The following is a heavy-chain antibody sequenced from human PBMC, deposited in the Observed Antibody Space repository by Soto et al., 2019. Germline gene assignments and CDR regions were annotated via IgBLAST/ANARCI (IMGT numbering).Heavy chain of an antibody. CDR1: GFTFSNAW. Sequence: PGGSLRLSCAASGFTFSNAWMNWVRQAPGKGLEWFGRIKSKTDGGTTDYAAPVKGRFTISRDDSKNTLYLQINSLKTEDTAVYYCTTLRDDFDYWGQGTLVTVSS. V-gene: IGHV3-15*07. J-gene: IGHJ4*02. CDR3: TTLRDDFDY. CDR2: IKSKTDGGTT.